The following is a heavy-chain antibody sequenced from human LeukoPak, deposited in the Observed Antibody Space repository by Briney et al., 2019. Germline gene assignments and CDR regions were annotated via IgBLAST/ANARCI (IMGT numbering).Heavy chain of an antibody. CDR2: ISGSGGST. CDR1: GFTFSSYA. D-gene: IGHD3-10*01. Sequence: GGSLRLSCAASGFTFSSYAMSWVRQAPGKGLEWVSAISGSGGSTYYADSVKGRFTISRDNSKNTLYLQMNSLRAEDTAVYYCAKVHYYGSGSTVPHLDYWGQGTLVTVSS. J-gene: IGHJ4*02. CDR3: AKVHYYGSGSTVPHLDY. V-gene: IGHV3-23*01.